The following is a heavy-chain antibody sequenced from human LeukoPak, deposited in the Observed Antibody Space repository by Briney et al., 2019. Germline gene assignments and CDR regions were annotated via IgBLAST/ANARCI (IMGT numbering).Heavy chain of an antibody. Sequence: PGGSLRLSCAASGFTFSSYAMTWVRQAPGKGLEWVSGISDSGGGTYYADSVKGRFTISRDNSKNTLYLQMNSLRVEDTAVYYCAKGSSGARPYFFDYWGQGTLITVSS. CDR1: GFTFSSYA. D-gene: IGHD3-10*01. V-gene: IGHV3-23*01. CDR2: ISDSGGGT. J-gene: IGHJ4*02. CDR3: AKGSSGARPYFFDY.